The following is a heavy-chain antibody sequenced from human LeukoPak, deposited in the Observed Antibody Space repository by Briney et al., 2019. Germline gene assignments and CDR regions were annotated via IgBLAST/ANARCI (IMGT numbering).Heavy chain of an antibody. J-gene: IGHJ3*02. Sequence: ASVKVSCKASGGTFSSYAISWVRQAPGQGLEWMGGIIPIFGTANYAQKFQGRVTITADESTSTAYMELSSLGSEDTAVYYCARREDIVVVPAAIPRGGYFDWLGAFDIWGQGTMVTVSS. V-gene: IGHV1-69*01. D-gene: IGHD2-2*02. CDR2: IIPIFGTA. CDR1: GGTFSSYA. CDR3: ARREDIVVVPAAIPRGGYFDWLGAFDI.